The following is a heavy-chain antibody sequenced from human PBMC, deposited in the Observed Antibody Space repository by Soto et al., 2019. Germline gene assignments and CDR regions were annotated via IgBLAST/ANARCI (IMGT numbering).Heavy chain of an antibody. J-gene: IGHJ4*02. CDR1: GFTFSSYG. V-gene: IGHV3-33*01. Sequence: GGSLRLSCAASGFTFSSYGMHWVRQAPGKGLEWVAVIWYDGSNKYYADSLKGRFTISRDNSKNTLYLKMNSLRAEDTAVYYCARDRDPLRYFDWLPSYYFDYWGQGTLVTVSS. CDR3: ARDRDPLRYFDWLPSYYFDY. D-gene: IGHD3-9*01. CDR2: IWYDGSNK.